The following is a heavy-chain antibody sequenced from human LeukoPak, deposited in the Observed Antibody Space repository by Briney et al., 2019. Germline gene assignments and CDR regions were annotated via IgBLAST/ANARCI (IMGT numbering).Heavy chain of an antibody. CDR3: ARGDFWSGYAPSWFDP. CDR2: IYYSGST. Sequence: SETLSLTCTVSGGSISSGDYYWSWIRQPPGKGLEWIGYIYYSGSTYYNPSLKSRVTISVDTSKNQFSLKLSSVTAADTAVYYCARGDFWSGYAPSWFDPWGQGTLVTVSS. V-gene: IGHV4-30-4*08. D-gene: IGHD3-3*01. CDR1: GGSISSGDYY. J-gene: IGHJ5*02.